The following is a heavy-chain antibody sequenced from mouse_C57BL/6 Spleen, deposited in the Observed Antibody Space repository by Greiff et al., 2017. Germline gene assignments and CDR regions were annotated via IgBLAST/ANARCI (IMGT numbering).Heavy chain of an antibody. Sequence: EVMLVESGGGLVKPGGSLKLSCAASGFTFSSYTMSWVRQTPEKRLEWVATISGGGGNTYYPDSVKGRFTISRDNAKNTLYLQMSSLRSEDTALYYCATITTVVARRYFDVWGTGTTVTVSS. CDR3: ATITTVVARRYFDV. V-gene: IGHV5-9*01. D-gene: IGHD1-1*01. CDR2: ISGGGGNT. J-gene: IGHJ1*03. CDR1: GFTFSSYT.